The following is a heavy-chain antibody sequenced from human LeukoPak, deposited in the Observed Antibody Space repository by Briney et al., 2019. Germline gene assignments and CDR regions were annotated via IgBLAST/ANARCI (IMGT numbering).Heavy chain of an antibody. Sequence: PGGSLRLSCAASGFTFSSYSMNWVRQAPGKGLEWVSSISSSSSYIYYADSVKGRFTISRDNAKNSLYLQMNSLRAEDTAVYYCLPFGFGELSGIDYWGQGTLVTVSS. CDR3: LPFGFGELSGIDY. CDR2: ISSSSSYI. V-gene: IGHV3-21*01. J-gene: IGHJ4*02. D-gene: IGHD3-10*01. CDR1: GFTFSSYS.